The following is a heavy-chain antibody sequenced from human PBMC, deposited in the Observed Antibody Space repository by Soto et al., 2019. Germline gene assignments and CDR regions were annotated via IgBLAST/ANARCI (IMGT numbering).Heavy chain of an antibody. D-gene: IGHD3-9*01. CDR1: GFSLSNARMG. V-gene: IGHV2-26*01. CDR2: IFSNDEQ. CDR3: ARDPYYDISLFDY. J-gene: IGHJ4*02. Sequence: QVTLKESGPVLVKPTETLTLTCTVYGFSLSNARMGVSWIRQPPGKALEWRAHIFSNDEQSYSTSLKSRLTISKDTAKTQVVLTMTTMDPVDTATYYCARDPYYDISLFDYCGRGTLVTVSS.